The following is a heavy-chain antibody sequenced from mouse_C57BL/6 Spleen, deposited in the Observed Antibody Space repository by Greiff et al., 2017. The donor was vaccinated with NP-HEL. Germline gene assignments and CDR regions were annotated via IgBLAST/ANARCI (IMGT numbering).Heavy chain of an antibody. CDR3: ARQEITGDFDY. V-gene: IGHV1-64*01. D-gene: IGHD2-4*01. Sequence: QVQLQQPGAELVKPGASVKLSCKASGYTFTSYWMHWVKQRPGQGLEWIGMIHPNSGSTNYNEKFKSKATLTVDKSSSTAYMQLSSLTSEDSAVFYCARQEITGDFDYWRQGTTLTVSS. CDR1: GYTFTSYW. J-gene: IGHJ2*01. CDR2: IHPNSGST.